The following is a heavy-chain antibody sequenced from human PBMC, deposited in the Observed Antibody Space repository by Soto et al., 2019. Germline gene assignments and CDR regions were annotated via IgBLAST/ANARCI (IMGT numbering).Heavy chain of an antibody. CDR3: ARGRVYCSSTSCLNWFDP. J-gene: IGHJ5*02. V-gene: IGHV1-2*04. CDR1: GYTFTGYY. CDR2: INPNSGGT. D-gene: IGHD2-2*01. Sequence: ASVKVSCKASGYTFTGYYMHWVRQAPGQGLEWMGWINPNSGGTNYAQKFQGWVTMTRDTSISTAYMELSRLRFDDTAVFYCARGRVYCSSTSCLNWFDPWGQGTLVTVSS.